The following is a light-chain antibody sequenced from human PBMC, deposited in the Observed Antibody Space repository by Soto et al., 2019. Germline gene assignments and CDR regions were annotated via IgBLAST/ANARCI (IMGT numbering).Light chain of an antibody. V-gene: IGKV3-15*01. CDR2: DAS. CDR3: QQRHNWPIT. J-gene: IGKJ5*01. CDR1: QSVTNK. Sequence: EMLMTQSPATLSVSPGERVSLSCWASQSVTNKLAWYQQRPGQPPRLLLYDASTRATGVPATVSGSGSGTDVTLTISSLETADFGVYYCQQRHNWPITFGQGTRLEIK.